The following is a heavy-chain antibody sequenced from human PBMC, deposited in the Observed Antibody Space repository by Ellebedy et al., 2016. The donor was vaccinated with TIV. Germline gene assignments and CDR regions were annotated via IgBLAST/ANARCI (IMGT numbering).Heavy chain of an antibody. Sequence: GESLKISCAASGFTFSSFAMHWVRQAPGKGLEWLSVISADGSSAYHADSVKGRFTLTRDNSKKTLYLQMNRLRTEDTAVYYCAKGSSSRFNYDRVGFEYWGQGTLVTVSS. CDR1: GFTFSSFA. J-gene: IGHJ4*02. CDR2: ISADGSSA. V-gene: IGHV3-23*01. D-gene: IGHD3-22*01. CDR3: AKGSSSRFNYDRVGFEY.